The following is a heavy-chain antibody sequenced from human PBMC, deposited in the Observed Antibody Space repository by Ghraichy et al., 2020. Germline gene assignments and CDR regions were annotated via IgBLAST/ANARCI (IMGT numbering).Heavy chain of an antibody. D-gene: IGHD4/OR15-4a*01. V-gene: IGHV3-74*01. J-gene: IGHJ6*02. CDR3: ATDYNYGLHV. CDR1: GFSIRNYW. Sequence: GGSLRLSCAASGFSIRNYWMHWVRQAPGTGLVWVSHINGDGSSITYADFVRGRFTISRDDSKNTLYLQMNSLRADDTSVYYCATDYNYGLHVWGQGTTVTVSS. CDR2: INGDGSSI.